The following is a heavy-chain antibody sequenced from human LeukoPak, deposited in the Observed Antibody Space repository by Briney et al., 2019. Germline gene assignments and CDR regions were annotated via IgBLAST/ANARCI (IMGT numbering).Heavy chain of an antibody. J-gene: IGHJ4*02. V-gene: IGHV1-24*01. Sequence: ASVKVSCKVSGYTVTEVSMQWVRQAPGKGLEWMGGFDPEEGEIVYAQKFQGRITMTEDTSTDTAYMDLSSLRPEDTAIYYCATEAVSLVSSGYRNFDSWGQGTLVTVSS. D-gene: IGHD6-25*01. CDR1: GYTVTEVS. CDR2: FDPEEGEI. CDR3: ATEAVSLVSSGYRNFDS.